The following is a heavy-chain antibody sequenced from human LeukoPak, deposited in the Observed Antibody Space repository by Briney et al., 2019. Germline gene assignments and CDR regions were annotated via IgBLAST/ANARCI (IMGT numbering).Heavy chain of an antibody. CDR1: GYTFTSYY. J-gene: IGHJ4*02. CDR3: ARDVKRMVTQYYFDY. D-gene: IGHD2-21*02. V-gene: IGHV1-46*03. CDR2: INPSGGST. Sequence: ASVKVSCKASGYTFTSYYMHWVRQAPGQGLGWMGIINPSGGSTSYAQKFQGRVTMTRDTSTSTVYMELSSLRSEDTAVYYCARDVKRMVTQYYFDYWGQGTLVTVSS.